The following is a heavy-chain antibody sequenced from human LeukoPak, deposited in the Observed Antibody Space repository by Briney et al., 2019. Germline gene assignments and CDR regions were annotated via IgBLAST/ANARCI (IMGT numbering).Heavy chain of an antibody. CDR2: INHSGST. CDR3: ARRRITYYYYYYMDV. V-gene: IGHV4-39*07. D-gene: IGHD1-14*01. J-gene: IGHJ6*03. CDR1: GDSINSNSFY. Sequence: PSETLSLTCTVSGDSINSNSFYWSWIRQPPGKGLEWIGEINHSGSTNYNPSLKSRVTISVDTSKNQFSLKLSSVTAADTAVYCSARRRITYYYYYYMDVWGKGTTVTVSS.